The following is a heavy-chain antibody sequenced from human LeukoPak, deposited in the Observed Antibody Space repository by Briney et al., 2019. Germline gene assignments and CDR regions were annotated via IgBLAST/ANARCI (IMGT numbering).Heavy chain of an antibody. V-gene: IGHV3-21*01. CDR1: GFTFSSYS. J-gene: IGHJ5*02. D-gene: IGHD2-2*01. CDR2: ISSSSSYI. Sequence: GGSLRLSCGASGFTFSSYSMNWVRQAPGKGLEWVSSISSSSSYIYYADSVKGRFTISRDNAKNSLYLQMNSLRAEDTAVYYCAREEYCSSTSCYGGSNWFDPWGQGTLVTVSS. CDR3: AREEYCSSTSCYGGSNWFDP.